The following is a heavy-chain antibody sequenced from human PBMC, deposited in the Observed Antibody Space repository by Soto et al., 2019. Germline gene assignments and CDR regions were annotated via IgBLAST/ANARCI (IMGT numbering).Heavy chain of an antibody. CDR3: ARSQGSSTSLEIDYYYYYGRDV. CDR1: GGTFSSYA. CDR2: IIPISETT. V-gene: IGHV1-69*01. D-gene: IGHD2-2*01. Sequence: QVQLVQSGAEVKKPGSSVKVSCKASGGTFSSYAISWVRQAPGQGLEWMGGIIPISETTNYAQKFQGRVTITADESKSTADMELSSLRSEDTAVYYCARSQGSSTSLEIDYYYYYGRDVGGQGTTVTVSS. J-gene: IGHJ6*02.